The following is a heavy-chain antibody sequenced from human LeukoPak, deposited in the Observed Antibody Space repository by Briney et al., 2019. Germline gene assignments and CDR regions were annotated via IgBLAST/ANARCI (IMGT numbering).Heavy chain of an antibody. CDR2: IYYSGTT. CDR1: GGSITRGTNY. Sequence: PSETLSLTCTVSGGSITRGTNYWGWIRQPPGKGLEWIGSIYYSGTTYYNPSLKSRVTISVDTSKNQVSLKLTSVTATDTAVYYCARHNPYFDYWGQGTLVTVSS. V-gene: IGHV4-39*01. J-gene: IGHJ4*02. CDR3: ARHNPYFDY.